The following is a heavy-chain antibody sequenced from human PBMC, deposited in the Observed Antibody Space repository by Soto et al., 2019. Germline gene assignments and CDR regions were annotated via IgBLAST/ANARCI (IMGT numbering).Heavy chain of an antibody. J-gene: IGHJ3*01. CDR1: GGTFSTYT. CDR3: SIGSWSAETFDV. D-gene: IGHD2-2*01. V-gene: IGHV1-69*02. CDR2: IIPMLTVT. Sequence: QVHLVQSGAEVKKPGSSVKVSCKAAGGTFSTYTLIWVRQAPGQGLEWMGRIIPMLTVTNAAQKFPGRVTLTADKSTSTAFMELTSLRSDDTAVYYCSIGSWSAETFDVWGQGTMVTVSS.